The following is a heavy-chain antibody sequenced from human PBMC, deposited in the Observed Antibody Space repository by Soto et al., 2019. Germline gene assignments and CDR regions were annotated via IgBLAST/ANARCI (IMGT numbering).Heavy chain of an antibody. CDR1: GFTFTTYW. CDR2: INSDETTT. CDR3: ASGGDGNYFNYFDY. J-gene: IGHJ4*02. Sequence: EVQLVESGGGLVQPGGSLILSCAASGFTFTTYWMHWVRQAPGQGLVWVSHINSDETTTNYADSVKGRFTISRDNTKNTLYLQMTSLRAEDTAVYYCASGGDGNYFNYFDYWGQGTLITVSS. V-gene: IGHV3-74*01. D-gene: IGHD1-26*01.